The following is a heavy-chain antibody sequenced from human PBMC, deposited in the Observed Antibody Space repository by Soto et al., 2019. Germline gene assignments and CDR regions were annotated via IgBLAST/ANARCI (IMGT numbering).Heavy chain of an antibody. J-gene: IGHJ3*02. CDR3: ARVGTTVTTDAFGI. D-gene: IGHD4-17*01. V-gene: IGHV3-33*01. CDR2: IWYDGSNK. Sequence: GGSLRLSCAASGFTFSSYGMHWVRQAPGKGLEWVAVIWYDGSNKYYADSVKGRFTISRDNSKNTLYLQMNSLRAEDTAVYYCARVGTTVTTDAFGIWGQGTMVTVSS. CDR1: GFTFSSYG.